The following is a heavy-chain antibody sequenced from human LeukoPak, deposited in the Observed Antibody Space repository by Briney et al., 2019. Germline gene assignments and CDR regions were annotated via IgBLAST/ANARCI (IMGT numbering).Heavy chain of an antibody. D-gene: IGHD6-13*01. Sequence: SETLSLICTVSGASIGSYNSYWGWIRQSPGKGLEWIGSIYHSGTTYYSPSLRGRVTISADDSKNQFFLELSSVTVAETAVYFCAGDQFSSNWYKDWGPGTVVTVSS. CDR2: IYHSGTT. V-gene: IGHV4-39*07. CDR1: GASIGSYNSY. CDR3: AGDQFSSNWYKD. J-gene: IGHJ4*02.